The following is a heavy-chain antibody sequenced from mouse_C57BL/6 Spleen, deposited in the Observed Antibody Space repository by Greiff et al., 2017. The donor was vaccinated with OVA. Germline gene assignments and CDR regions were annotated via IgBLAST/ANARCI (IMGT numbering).Heavy chain of an antibody. Sequence: VQLQESGAELVKPGASVKISCKASGYAFSSYWMNWVKQRPGKGLEWIGQIYPGDGDTNYNGKFKGKATLTADKSSSTAYMQLSSLTSEDSAVYFCARSGGSYYFDYWGQGTTLTVSS. J-gene: IGHJ2*01. V-gene: IGHV1-80*01. CDR2: IYPGDGDT. CDR1: GYAFSSYW. CDR3: ARSGGSYYFDY.